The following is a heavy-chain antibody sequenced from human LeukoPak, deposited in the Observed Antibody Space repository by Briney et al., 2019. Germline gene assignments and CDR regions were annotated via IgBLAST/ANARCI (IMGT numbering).Heavy chain of an antibody. Sequence: KSGGSLRLSCATSGFTFSTYTMNWVRQAPGKGLEWVSSINGRSNYIYYADSVEGRFTISRDNAKNSLYLQMNSLRVEDTAVYYCAREQEMATITGYFDYWGQGTLVTVSS. J-gene: IGHJ4*02. CDR2: INGRSNYI. CDR3: AREQEMATITGYFDY. CDR1: GFTFSTYT. D-gene: IGHD5-24*01. V-gene: IGHV3-21*01.